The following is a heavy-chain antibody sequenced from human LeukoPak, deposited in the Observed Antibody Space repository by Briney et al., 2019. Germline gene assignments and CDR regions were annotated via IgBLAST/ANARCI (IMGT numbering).Heavy chain of an antibody. V-gene: IGHV4-59*01. J-gene: IGHJ3*02. Sequence: KPSETLSLTCTVSGGSISRYSWTWIRQPPGKGLEWIGSIYYSGSTNYNPSLKSRVTISVDTSKNQFSLKLSSVTAADTAVYYCVRDRVLGAFDIWGQGTMVTVSS. CDR3: VRDRVLGAFDI. CDR1: GGSISRYS. CDR2: IYYSGST. D-gene: IGHD3-16*01.